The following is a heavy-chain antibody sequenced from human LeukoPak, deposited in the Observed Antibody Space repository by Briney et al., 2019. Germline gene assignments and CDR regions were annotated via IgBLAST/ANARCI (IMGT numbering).Heavy chain of an antibody. CDR2: ISAYNGNT. CDR1: GYTFTSYG. Sequence: ASVKVSCKASGYTFTSYGISWVRQAPGQGLEWMGWISAYNGNTNYAQKLQGRVTMTTDTSTSTAYVELRSLRSDDTAVYYCARIGSSATYNWFDPWGQGTLVTVSS. V-gene: IGHV1-18*01. J-gene: IGHJ5*02. D-gene: IGHD2-2*01. CDR3: ARIGSSATYNWFDP.